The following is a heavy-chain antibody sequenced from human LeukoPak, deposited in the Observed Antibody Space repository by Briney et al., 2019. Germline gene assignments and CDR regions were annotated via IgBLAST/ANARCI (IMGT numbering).Heavy chain of an antibody. CDR3: ARAWGSSGSYYLDYYYYMDV. CDR1: GYTFTSYD. D-gene: IGHD1-26*01. J-gene: IGHJ6*03. Sequence: GASVKVSCKASGYTFTSYDINWVRQATGQGLEWMGWMNPNSGNTGYAQKFQGRVTMTRNTSISTAYMELSSLRSEDTAVYYCARAWGSSGSYYLDYYYYMDVWGKGTTVTVSS. V-gene: IGHV1-8*01. CDR2: MNPNSGNT.